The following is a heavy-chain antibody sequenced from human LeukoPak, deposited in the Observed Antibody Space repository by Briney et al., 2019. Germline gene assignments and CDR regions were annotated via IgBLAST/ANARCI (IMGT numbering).Heavy chain of an antibody. V-gene: IGHV4-34*01. D-gene: IGHD3-16*01. CDR1: GGSFSGYY. J-gene: IGHJ2*01. Sequence: PSETLSLTCAVYGGSFSGYYWSWIRQPPGKGLEWIGEINHSGSTNYNPSLKSRVTISVNTSKNQFSLKLSSVTAADTAVHYCARVGILRLRYFDLWGRGTLVTVSS. CDR2: INHSGST. CDR3: ARVGILRLRYFDL.